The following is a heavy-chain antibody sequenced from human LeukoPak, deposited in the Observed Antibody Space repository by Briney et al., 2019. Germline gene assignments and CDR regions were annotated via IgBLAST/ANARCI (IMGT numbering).Heavy chain of an antibody. CDR1: GYTFTSYG. CDR3: ARVLRFLEWLPESPDAFDI. V-gene: IGHV1-18*01. J-gene: IGHJ3*02. CDR2: ISAYNGNT. Sequence: ASVKVSCKASGYTFTSYGISWVRQAPGQGLEWMGWISAYNGNTNYAQKLQGRVTMTTDTSTSTAYMELRSLRSDDTAVYYCARVLRFLEWLPESPDAFDIWGQGTMVTVSS. D-gene: IGHD3-3*01.